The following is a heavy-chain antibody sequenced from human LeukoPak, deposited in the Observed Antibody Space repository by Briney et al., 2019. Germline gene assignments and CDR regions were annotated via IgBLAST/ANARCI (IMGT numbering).Heavy chain of an antibody. J-gene: IGHJ4*02. CDR2: ISKTSNTR. V-gene: IGHV3-48*02. CDR3: ARDGSGSYYN. Sequence: GGSLRLSCAASGFTFSSHGMNWVRQTPGKGLEWVSYISKTSNTRDYADSVKGRFTISRDNDKNSLSLQMNSLRDEDTAVYYCARDGSGSYYNWGQGTLVTVSS. CDR1: GFTFSSHG. D-gene: IGHD3-10*01.